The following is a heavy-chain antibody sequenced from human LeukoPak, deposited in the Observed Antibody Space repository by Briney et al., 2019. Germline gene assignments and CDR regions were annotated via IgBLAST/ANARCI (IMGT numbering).Heavy chain of an antibody. J-gene: IGHJ5*02. CDR3: ARTMVRGVNWFDP. D-gene: IGHD3-10*01. Sequence: GGSLRLSCAASGFTFSSYGMHWVRQAPGKGLEWVAVIWYDGSNKYYADSVKGRFTISRDNSKNTLYLQMNSLRAEDTAVYYCARTMVRGVNWFDPWGQGTLVTVSS. CDR2: IWYDGSNK. CDR1: GFTFSSYG. V-gene: IGHV3-33*01.